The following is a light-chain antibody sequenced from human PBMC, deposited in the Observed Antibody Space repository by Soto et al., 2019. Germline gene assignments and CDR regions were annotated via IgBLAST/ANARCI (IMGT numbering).Light chain of an antibody. CDR2: GAS. CDR3: QQVNNYPLT. Sequence: EVVLTQSPGTLSLSPGERATLSCRASQAITGTYLAWYQQKPGQAPRLLIHGASTRATGVPDRFSGGGTGTDFSLNISRLEPEDFATYYCQQVNNYPLTFGGGTKVEIK. V-gene: IGKV3-20*01. J-gene: IGKJ4*01. CDR1: QAITGTY.